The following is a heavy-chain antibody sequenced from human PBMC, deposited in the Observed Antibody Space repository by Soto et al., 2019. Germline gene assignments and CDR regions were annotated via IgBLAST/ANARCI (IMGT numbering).Heavy chain of an antibody. D-gene: IGHD3-16*02. CDR2: IYGSGRGI. Sequence: LRLSCSASGLPHSNFAMMWVRQAPGKGLECVSGIYGSGRGIEYADSVKGRFTISRDNSKNTVYLQMTDLRADDTAVYYCAKDAVHNDGLSLIDNWGRGTQVTVSS. CDR1: GLPHSNFA. CDR3: AKDAVHNDGLSLIDN. V-gene: IGHV3-23*05. J-gene: IGHJ4*01.